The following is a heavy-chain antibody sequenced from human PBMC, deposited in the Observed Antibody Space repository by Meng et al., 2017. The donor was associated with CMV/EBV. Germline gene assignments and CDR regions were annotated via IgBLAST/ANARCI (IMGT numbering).Heavy chain of an antibody. V-gene: IGHV4-61*02. J-gene: IGHJ4*02. D-gene: IGHD3-10*01. Sequence: QVQLPESGPGLVNPSQTLSLTCTVSGGSISSGSYYWSWIRQPAGKGLEWIGRIYTSGSTNYNPSLKSRVTISVDTSKNQFSLKLSSVTAADTAVYYCASVQGLGVSWGQGTLVTVSS. CDR1: GGSISSGSYY. CDR2: IYTSGST. CDR3: ASVQGLGVS.